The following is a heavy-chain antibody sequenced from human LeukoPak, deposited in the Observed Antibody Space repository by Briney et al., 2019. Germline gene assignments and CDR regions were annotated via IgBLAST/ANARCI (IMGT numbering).Heavy chain of an antibody. V-gene: IGHV4-59*01. Sequence: KPSETLSLTCTVSGGSISSYYWSWIRQPPGKGLEWIGYIYYSGSTNYNPSLKSRVTISVDTSKNQFSLKLSSVTAADTAVYYCARYNWNYGAAAEYYGMDVWGQGTTVTVSS. CDR3: ARYNWNYGAAAEYYGMDV. CDR1: GGSISSYY. CDR2: IYYSGST. J-gene: IGHJ6*02. D-gene: IGHD1-7*01.